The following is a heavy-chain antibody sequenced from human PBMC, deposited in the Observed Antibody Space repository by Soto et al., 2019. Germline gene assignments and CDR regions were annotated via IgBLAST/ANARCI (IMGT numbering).Heavy chain of an antibody. Sequence: QVQLVESGGDLVKPGGSLRVSCAASGYTFSDYYMSWMRQAPGKGLEWISYIDTSGTKIYYADSVKGRFTSTRDTAKNSQYLEMNSLRDEDTAVYYCASHYDMWSGYLSPVDYWGQGTLFSVSS. CDR1: GYTFSDYY. D-gene: IGHD3-3*01. CDR2: IDTSGTKI. J-gene: IGHJ4*02. CDR3: ASHYDMWSGYLSPVDY. V-gene: IGHV3-11*01.